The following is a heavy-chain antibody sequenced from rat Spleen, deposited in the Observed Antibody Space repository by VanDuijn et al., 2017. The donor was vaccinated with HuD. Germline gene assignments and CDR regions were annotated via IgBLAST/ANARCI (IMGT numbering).Heavy chain of an antibody. V-gene: IGHV5-7*01. D-gene: IGHD5-1*01. CDR1: GFTFSDYN. Sequence: EVQLVESDGGLVQPGRSLKLSCAASGFTFSDYNMAWVRQAPKKGLEWVATISYDGSSTYYRDSVKGRFTISRDNAKSTLYLQMDSLRSEDTATYYCATDSHVTGRGWGQGVMVTVSS. CDR2: ISYDGSST. CDR3: ATDSHVTGRG. J-gene: IGHJ2*01.